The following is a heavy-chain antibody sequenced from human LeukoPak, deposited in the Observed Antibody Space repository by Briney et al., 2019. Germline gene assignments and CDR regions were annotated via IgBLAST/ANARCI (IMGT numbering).Heavy chain of an antibody. CDR3: PTRRYYYNRENWFDP. D-gene: IGHD3-22*01. V-gene: IGHV1-24*01. CDR2: FDPKVGET. CDR1: GYTLTELA. J-gene: IGHJ5*02. Sequence: ASVKVSCKVSGYTLTELAMHWVRQAPGQGLEWMGGFDPKVGETIYAQKVQGRVTMTEDTSTDTAYMELSSLRSEDTAVYYCPTRRYYYNRENWFDPWGQGTLVTVSS.